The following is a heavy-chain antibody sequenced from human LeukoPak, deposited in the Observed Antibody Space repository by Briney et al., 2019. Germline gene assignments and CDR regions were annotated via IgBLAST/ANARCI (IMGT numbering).Heavy chain of an antibody. J-gene: IGHJ4*02. CDR2: ISSSGSTI. V-gene: IGHV3-11*01. CDR1: GFTFSDYY. Sequence: NPGGSLRLSCAACGFTFSDYYMSWIRQAPGKGVEWVSYISSSGSTIYYADSVKGLFTISRDNAKNSLYLQMNSLRAEDTAVYYCARVYYGSVFDYWGQGTLVTVSS. CDR3: ARVYYGSVFDY. D-gene: IGHD3-10*01.